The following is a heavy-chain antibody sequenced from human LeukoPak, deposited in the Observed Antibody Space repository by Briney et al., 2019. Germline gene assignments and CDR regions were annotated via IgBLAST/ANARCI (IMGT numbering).Heavy chain of an antibody. J-gene: IGHJ6*04. CDR1: GFTFSSYS. Sequence: GGSLRLSCAASGFTFSSYSMNWVRQAPGKGLEWVSYISSSGSTIYYADSVKGRFTISRDNAKNSLYLQMNSLRAEDTAVYHCAELGITMIGGVWGKGTTVTISS. V-gene: IGHV3-48*04. CDR3: AELGITMIGGV. D-gene: IGHD3-10*02. CDR2: ISSSGSTI.